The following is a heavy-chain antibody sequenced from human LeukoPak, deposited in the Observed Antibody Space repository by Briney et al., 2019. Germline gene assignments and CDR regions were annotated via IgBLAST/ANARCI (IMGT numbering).Heavy chain of an antibody. J-gene: IGHJ6*02. CDR3: AREGASGSYHYVMDV. V-gene: IGHV3-33*01. CDR1: GFTFSSFG. D-gene: IGHD1-26*01. Sequence: GGSLRLSCAASGFTFSSFGMNWVRQAPGKGLEWVAVIWYDGTNKYYADCVKGRFTISRDNGKNSVYLQMNSLRAEDTAIYYCAREGASGSYHYVMDVWGQGTTVTVSS. CDR2: IWYDGTNK.